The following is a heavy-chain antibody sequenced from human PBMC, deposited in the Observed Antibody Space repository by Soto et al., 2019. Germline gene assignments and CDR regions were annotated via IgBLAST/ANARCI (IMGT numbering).Heavy chain of an antibody. V-gene: IGHV4-30-2*01. CDR3: ATAPGPY. J-gene: IGHJ4*02. CDR1: GGSMSRGDYY. CDR2: IYHSGST. Sequence: SETLSLTCTVSGGSMSRGDYYWSWIRQPPGKGLEWIGYIYHSGSTYYNPSLKSRVTISVDRSKNQFSLKLSSVTAADTAVYYCATAPGPYWGQGTLVTVSS.